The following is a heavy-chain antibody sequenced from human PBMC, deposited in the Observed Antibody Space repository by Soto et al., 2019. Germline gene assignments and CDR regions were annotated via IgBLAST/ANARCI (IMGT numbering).Heavy chain of an antibody. CDR2: ISARGGSS. J-gene: IGHJ4*02. V-gene: IGHV3-23*01. CDR3: AKGSIEYRAWVDN. Sequence: EVQLLESGGGLVQPGGSLRLSCAASGFSFSFYAMVWVRQAPGKGLEWVSVISARGGSSYFADSVKGRFTISRDNSKNVLSLEMNSLRAEDTAIYFCAKGSIEYRAWVDNWGQGTLVLVSS. CDR1: GFSFSFYA. D-gene: IGHD5-12*01.